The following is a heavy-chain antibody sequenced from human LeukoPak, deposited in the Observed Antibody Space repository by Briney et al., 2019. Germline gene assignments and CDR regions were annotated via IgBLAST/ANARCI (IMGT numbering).Heavy chain of an antibody. J-gene: IGHJ5*02. CDR3: ARERSSSGGHNWFDP. CDR1: GGYIITSGHY. V-gene: IGHV4-39*07. Sequence: SETLSLTCTVSGGYIITSGHYWGWRRQPPGKGLEWIGSIYYTGVTSTNPFFRSRMSISVDTSKNQFSLNLTSVTAADAAVYYCARERSSSGGHNWFDPWGPGTLVTVSS. CDR2: IYYTGVT. D-gene: IGHD4-23*01.